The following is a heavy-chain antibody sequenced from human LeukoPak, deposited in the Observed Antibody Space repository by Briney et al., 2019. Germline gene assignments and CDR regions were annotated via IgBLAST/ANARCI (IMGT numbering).Heavy chain of an antibody. D-gene: IGHD3-22*01. CDR1: GGSISSYY. Sequence: SETLSLTCTVSGGSISSYYWSWIRQPAGKGLEWIGRIYTSGSTNYNPSLKSRVTMSVDTSKNQSSLKLSSVSAADTAVYYCARGVKHYYDSSGYMYYFDYWGQGTLVTVSS. V-gene: IGHV4-4*07. CDR2: IYTSGST. CDR3: ARGVKHYYDSSGYMYYFDY. J-gene: IGHJ4*02.